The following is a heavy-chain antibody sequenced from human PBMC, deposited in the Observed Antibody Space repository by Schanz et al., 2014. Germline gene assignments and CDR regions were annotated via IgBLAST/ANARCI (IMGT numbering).Heavy chain of an antibody. J-gene: IGHJ1*01. CDR3: ASGVHVSSLQKGLQF. D-gene: IGHD3-3*01. V-gene: IGHV3-48*01. CDR1: GFTFSSYG. Sequence: VQLVESGGGVVQLGRSLRLSCVASGFTFSSYGMHWVRQAPGKGLEWLSYIATSSSTRHYADSVKGRVTISRDNAKNSVSLQMRRLRVEDTAVYYCASGVHVSSLQKGLQFWGRGTLVIVSS. CDR2: IATSSSTR.